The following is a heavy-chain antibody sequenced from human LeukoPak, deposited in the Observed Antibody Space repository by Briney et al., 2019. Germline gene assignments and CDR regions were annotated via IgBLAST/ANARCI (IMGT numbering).Heavy chain of an antibody. J-gene: IGHJ6*03. D-gene: IGHD1/OR15-1a*01. V-gene: IGHV3-66*02. CDR1: GFTVSSNY. CDR2: IYSGGST. Sequence: GGSLRLSCAASGFTVSSNYMSWVRQAPGKGLEWVSVIYSGGSTYYADSVKGRFTISRDNSKNTLYLQMNSLRAEDTAVYYCARDGSVEHVYYYYMDVWGKGTTVTVSS. CDR3: ARDGSVEHVYYYYMDV.